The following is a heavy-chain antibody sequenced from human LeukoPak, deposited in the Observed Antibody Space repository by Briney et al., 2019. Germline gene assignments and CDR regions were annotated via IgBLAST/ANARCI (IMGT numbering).Heavy chain of an antibody. J-gene: IGHJ4*02. Sequence: GASVKVSCMASGYTFANYDITWVRQAPGGGLEWMGWMNPYSTNTGYARKFQGRLSMTRDTSITTAYMELSSLTSEDTAVYYCARATRGELLSEFWGQGSPITVSS. V-gene: IGHV1-8*01. CDR2: MNPYSTNT. CDR3: ARATRGELLSEF. D-gene: IGHD2-21*02. CDR1: GYTFANYD.